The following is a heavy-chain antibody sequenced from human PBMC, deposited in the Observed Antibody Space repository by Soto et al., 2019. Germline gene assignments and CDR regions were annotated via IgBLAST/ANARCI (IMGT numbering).Heavy chain of an antibody. Sequence: VQLVESGGGLVQPGGSVRLSCAASGFTFSNYWMSWVRQAPGNGLEWVANIKQDGSEKYYMDSVKGRFTMSRDNAKKSVYLQMKSLRAEDTAVYYCARGNYFDSNGPFSDAFDIWGQGTMVTVSS. V-gene: IGHV3-7*04. CDR2: IKQDGSEK. CDR3: ARGNYFDSNGPFSDAFDI. CDR1: GFTFSNYW. J-gene: IGHJ3*02. D-gene: IGHD3-22*01.